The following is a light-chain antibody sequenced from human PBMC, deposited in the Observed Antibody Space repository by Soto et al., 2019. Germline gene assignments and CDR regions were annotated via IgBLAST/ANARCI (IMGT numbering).Light chain of an antibody. V-gene: IGKV1-5*03. J-gene: IGKJ2*01. CDR3: QQYDVSSAIT. Sequence: DIRLTQSPSTLSASVGDRVTITCRASQSISDRLAWYQQKSGKAPRLLIYRASSLENGVPSRFSGSGSETEFTLTISSVQPDDFATYYFQQYDVSSAITFSQGTKLYI. CDR2: RAS. CDR1: QSISDR.